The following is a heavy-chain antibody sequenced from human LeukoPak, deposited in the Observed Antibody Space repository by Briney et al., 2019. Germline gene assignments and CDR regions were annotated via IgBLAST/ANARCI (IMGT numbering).Heavy chain of an antibody. CDR3: ARSTQYCSGGSCYRGYYYYYMDV. CDR1: GFTFSSHW. Sequence: GGSLRLSCAASGFTFSSHWMTWVRQAPGKGLEWVANINQDGSEKYYVDSVKGRFTISRDNAKNSLYLQMNSLRAEDTAVYYCARSTQYCSGGSCYRGYYYYYMDVWGKGTTVTVSS. V-gene: IGHV3-7*01. CDR2: INQDGSEK. J-gene: IGHJ6*03. D-gene: IGHD2-15*01.